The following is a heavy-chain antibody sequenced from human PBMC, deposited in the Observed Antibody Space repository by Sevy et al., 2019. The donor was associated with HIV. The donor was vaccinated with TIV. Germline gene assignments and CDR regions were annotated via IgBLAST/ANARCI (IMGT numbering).Heavy chain of an antibody. D-gene: IGHD6-13*01. V-gene: IGHV1-2*02. Sequence: ASVKVSCKASGYTFTGYYMHWVRQAPGQGLEWMEWINPNSGGTNYAQKFQGRVTMTRDTSISTAYIELSRLRSYDTAVYYCARALGRIAAAGTCLSDYYGMDVWGQGTTVTVSS. J-gene: IGHJ6*02. CDR3: ARALGRIAAAGTCLSDYYGMDV. CDR1: GYTFTGYY. CDR2: INPNSGGT.